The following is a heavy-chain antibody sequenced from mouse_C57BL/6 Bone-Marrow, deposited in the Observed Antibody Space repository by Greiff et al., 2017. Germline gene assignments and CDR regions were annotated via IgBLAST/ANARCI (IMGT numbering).Heavy chain of an antibody. CDR1: GYTFTSYW. Sequence: VQLQQSGAELVRPGSSVKLSCKASGYTFTSYWMDWVKQRPGQGLEWIGNIYPSDSETHYNQKFKDKATLTADKSSSTAYMQLSSLTSEDSAVYYCARLEGYFYYWGQGTTLTVSS. CDR2: IYPSDSET. V-gene: IGHV1-61*01. CDR3: ARLEGYFYY. J-gene: IGHJ2*01.